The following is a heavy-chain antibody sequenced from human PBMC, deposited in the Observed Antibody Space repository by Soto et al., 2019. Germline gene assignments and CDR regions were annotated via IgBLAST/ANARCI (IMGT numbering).Heavy chain of an antibody. CDR1: GGSISSGGYS. Sequence: QLQLQESGSGLVKPSQTLSLTCAVSGGSISSGGYSWSWIRQPPGKGLEWIGYIYNSGSTYYSPSLKSRVTISVDRSKNQFSLKLSSVTAADTAVYYCARFNDYGDYYGMDVWGQGTTVTVSS. CDR2: IYNSGST. CDR3: ARFNDYGDYYGMDV. J-gene: IGHJ6*02. D-gene: IGHD4-17*01. V-gene: IGHV4-30-2*01.